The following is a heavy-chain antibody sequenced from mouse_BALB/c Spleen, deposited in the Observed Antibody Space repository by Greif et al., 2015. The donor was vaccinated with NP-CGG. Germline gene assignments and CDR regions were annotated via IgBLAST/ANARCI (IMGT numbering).Heavy chain of an antibody. V-gene: IGHV2-9*02. CDR1: GFSLTTYG. J-gene: IGHJ3*01. CDR2: IWAGGNT. Sequence: VMLVESGPGLVAPSQSLSITCTVSGFSLTTYGVHWIRQPPGKGLEWLGIIWAGGNTNYNSALMPRLSISKDNSKSQVSLKMNSLQTDDTAMYYCARAYDFWGQGTLVTVSA. CDR3: ARAYDF. D-gene: IGHD2-4*01.